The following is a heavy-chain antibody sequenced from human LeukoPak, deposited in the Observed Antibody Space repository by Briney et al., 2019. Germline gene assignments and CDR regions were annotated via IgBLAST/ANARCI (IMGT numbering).Heavy chain of an antibody. Sequence: SETLSLTCTVSGGSISSSSYYWGWIRQPPGKGLEWIGSIYYSGSTYYNPSLKSRVTISVDTSKNQFSLKLSSVTAADTAVYYCARRRGYSYGPYYFDYWGQGTLVTVSS. CDR1: GGSISSSSYY. V-gene: IGHV4-39*01. CDR2: IYYSGST. CDR3: ARRRGYSYGPYYFDY. D-gene: IGHD5-18*01. J-gene: IGHJ4*02.